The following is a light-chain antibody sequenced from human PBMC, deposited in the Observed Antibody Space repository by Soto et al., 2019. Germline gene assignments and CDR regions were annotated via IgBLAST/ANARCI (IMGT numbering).Light chain of an antibody. CDR3: QQYGSSYT. Sequence: NVLTQSPGTLSLSPGERATLSCRASQTISSNSLAWYQQKPGQAPRLLIYGASKKIPGIPDRFSGSGSGTDFTLTISRLEPEDFAVYYCQQYGSSYTFGQGTKLEIK. V-gene: IGKV3-20*01. CDR2: GAS. J-gene: IGKJ2*01. CDR1: QTISSNS.